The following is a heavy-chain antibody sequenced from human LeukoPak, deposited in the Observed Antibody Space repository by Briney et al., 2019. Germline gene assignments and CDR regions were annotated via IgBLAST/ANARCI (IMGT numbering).Heavy chain of an antibody. V-gene: IGHV2-70*04. Sequence: SGPTLVKPTQTLTLTCTFSGFSLNTTGMRMGRIRQPPGKALEWLARIDWDDDKFYSTSLKPRLTISKYSSRNQVVLTMTNMDPVDTATYYCARIAPSYYYDSSAPLDYWGQGTLVTVSS. D-gene: IGHD3-22*01. J-gene: IGHJ4*02. CDR2: IDWDDDK. CDR3: ARIAPSYYYDSSAPLDY. CDR1: GFSLNTTGMR.